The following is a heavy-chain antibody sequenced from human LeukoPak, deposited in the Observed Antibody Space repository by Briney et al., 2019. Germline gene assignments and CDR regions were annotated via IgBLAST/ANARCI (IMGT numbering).Heavy chain of an antibody. D-gene: IGHD3-22*01. CDR2: INPNSGGT. CDR1: GYTFTGYY. V-gene: IGHV1-2*02. CDR3: ARALITMIVVGDY. Sequence: ASVKVSCKASGYTFTGYYMHWVRQAPGQGLEWMGWINPNSGGTNYAQKFQGRVTMTRDTSISTAYMELSRLRSDDTAVYYCARALITMIVVGDYWGQGTLVTVSS. J-gene: IGHJ4*02.